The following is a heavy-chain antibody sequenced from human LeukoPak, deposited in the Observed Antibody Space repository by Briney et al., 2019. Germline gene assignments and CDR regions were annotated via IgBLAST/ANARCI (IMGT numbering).Heavy chain of an antibody. Sequence: ASVKVSCKASGYTFTGYYMHWARQAPGQGLEWMGWINPNSGGTNYAQKFQGRVTMTRDTSISTAYMELSRLRSDDTAVYYCARFQQTDYYDLRYGMDVWGQGTTVTVSS. CDR1: GYTFTGYY. D-gene: IGHD3-3*01. J-gene: IGHJ6*02. V-gene: IGHV1-2*02. CDR3: ARFQQTDYYDLRYGMDV. CDR2: INPNSGGT.